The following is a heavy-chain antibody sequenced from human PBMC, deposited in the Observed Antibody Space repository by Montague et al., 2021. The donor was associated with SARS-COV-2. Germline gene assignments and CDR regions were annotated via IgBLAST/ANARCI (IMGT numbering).Heavy chain of an antibody. Sequence: TLSLTCTVSGGSISSGGCYWIWIRQHPGKGLEWIGYIYYSGSTYYNPSLKSRVTISVDTSKNQFSLKLSSVTAADTAVYYCARGGSYSSGWYGVDYYYGMDVWGQGTTVTVSS. CDR1: GGSISSGGCY. J-gene: IGHJ6*02. CDR2: IYYSGST. D-gene: IGHD6-19*01. V-gene: IGHV4-31*03. CDR3: ARGGSYSSGWYGVDYYYGMDV.